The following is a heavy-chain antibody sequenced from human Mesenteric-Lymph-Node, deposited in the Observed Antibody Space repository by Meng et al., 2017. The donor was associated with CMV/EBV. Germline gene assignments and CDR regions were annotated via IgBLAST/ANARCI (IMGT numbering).Heavy chain of an antibody. CDR2: ISWNSGSI. CDR3: ARDRDIVVVPAAIPLFDY. CDR1: GFTFDDYA. Sequence: SLKISCAASGFTFDDYAMHWVRQAPGKGLEWVSGISWNSGSIGYADSVKGRFTISRDNAKNSLYLQMNSLRAEDTAVYYCARDRDIVVVPAAIPLFDYWGQGTLVTVSS. J-gene: IGHJ4*02. V-gene: IGHV3-9*01. D-gene: IGHD2-2*02.